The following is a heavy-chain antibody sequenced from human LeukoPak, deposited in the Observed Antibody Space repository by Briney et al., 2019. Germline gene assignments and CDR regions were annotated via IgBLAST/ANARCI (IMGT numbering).Heavy chain of an antibody. CDR3: AKNREYYDSSGYPDAFDI. CDR2: ISGSGGST. CDR1: GFTFSSYA. J-gene: IGHJ3*02. D-gene: IGHD3-22*01. Sequence: GGSLRLSCAASGFTFSSYAMSWVRQAPGKGLEWVSAISGSGGSTYYADSVKGRFTISRDNSENTLYLQMNSLRAEDTAVYYCAKNREYYDSSGYPDAFDIWGQGTMVTVSS. V-gene: IGHV3-23*01.